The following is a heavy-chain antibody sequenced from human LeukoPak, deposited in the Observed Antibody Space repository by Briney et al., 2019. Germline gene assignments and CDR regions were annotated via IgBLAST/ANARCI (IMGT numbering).Heavy chain of an antibody. CDR3: VKGLSSNWYSFDS. Sequence: GGSLRLSCAVSGGTTDDYGMSWVRQAPGKGLEWVSGINWDGTNTYYAESVKGRFTISRDSAAKSLYLHMNSLRDNDTAFYYCVKGLSSNWYSFDSWGQGTLVTVSS. CDR1: GGTTDDYG. J-gene: IGHJ4*02. CDR2: INWDGTNT. V-gene: IGHV3-20*04. D-gene: IGHD6-13*01.